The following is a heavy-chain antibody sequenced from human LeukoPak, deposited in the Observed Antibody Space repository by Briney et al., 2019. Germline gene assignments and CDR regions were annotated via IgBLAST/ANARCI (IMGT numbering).Heavy chain of an antibody. D-gene: IGHD6-6*01. V-gene: IGHV3-53*01. J-gene: IGHJ4*02. CDR3: ASAEYSSSSAGDY. Sequence: VSVIYSGGSTYYADSVKGRFTISRDNSKNTLYLQMNSLRAEDTAVYYCASAEYSSSSAGDYWGQGTLVTVSS. CDR2: IYSGGST.